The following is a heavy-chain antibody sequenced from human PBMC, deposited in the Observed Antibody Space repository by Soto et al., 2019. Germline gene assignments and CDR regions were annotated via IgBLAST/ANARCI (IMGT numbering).Heavy chain of an antibody. Sequence: QVQLVESGGGVVQPGRSLRLSCAASGFTFSSYAMHWVRQAPGKGLEWVAVISYDGSNKYYADSVKGRFTISRDNSKNTVTQQLNSPGAGETGVFFGGGAAGRYCSSWYWGPPEGIDYWGQGTLVTVSS. CDR2: ISYDGSNK. J-gene: IGHJ4*02. CDR1: GFTFSSYA. V-gene: IGHV3-30-3*01. D-gene: IGHD6-13*01. CDR3: GGAAGRYCSSWYWGPPEGIDY.